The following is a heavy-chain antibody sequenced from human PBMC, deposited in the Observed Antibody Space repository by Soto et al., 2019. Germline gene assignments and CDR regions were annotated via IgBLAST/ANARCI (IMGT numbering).Heavy chain of an antibody. V-gene: IGHV3-73*01. Sequence: GGSLGLSCAASGFTFSGSAMHWVRQASGKGLEWVGRIRSKANSYATAYAASVKGRFTISRDDSKNTAYLQMNSLKTEDTAVYYCIHHYGTNDYWGQGTLVTVSS. CDR2: IRSKANSYAT. D-gene: IGHD1-1*01. J-gene: IGHJ4*02. CDR3: IHHYGTNDY. CDR1: GFTFSGSA.